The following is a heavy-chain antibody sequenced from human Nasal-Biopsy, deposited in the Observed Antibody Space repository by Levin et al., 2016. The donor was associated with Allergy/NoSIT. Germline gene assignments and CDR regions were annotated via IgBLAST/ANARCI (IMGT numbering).Heavy chain of an antibody. CDR3: ARAPHYSITIIRGAAAFDP. CDR1: GYTFNNFG. D-gene: IGHD3-10*01. CDR2: ISAYNGRT. J-gene: IGHJ5*02. V-gene: IGHV1-18*01. Sequence: ASVKVSCKASGYTFNNFGVGWLRQAPGQGLEWMGWISAYNGRTDYAHKFQGRVTMTTDTSTSTAYMELRSLTSEDTAVYFCARAPHYSITIIRGAAAFDPWGQGTLVTVSS.